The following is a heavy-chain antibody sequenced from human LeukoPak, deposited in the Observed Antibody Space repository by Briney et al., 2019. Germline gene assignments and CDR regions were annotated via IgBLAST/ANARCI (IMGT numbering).Heavy chain of an antibody. CDR2: IYYSGST. V-gene: IGHV4-39*01. CDR1: GGSVSSSSYY. D-gene: IGHD3-3*01. CDR3: ARILYYDFWSGAFDP. J-gene: IGHJ5*02. Sequence: PSETLSLTCTVSGGSVSSSSYYWGWIRQPPGKGLEWIGSIYYSGSTYYNPSLKSRVTISVDTSKNQFSLKLSSVTAADTAVYYCARILYYDFWSGAFDPWGQGTLVTVSP.